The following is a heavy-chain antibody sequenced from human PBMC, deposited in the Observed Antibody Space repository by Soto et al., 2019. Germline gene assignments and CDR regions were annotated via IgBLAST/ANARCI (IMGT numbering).Heavy chain of an antibody. J-gene: IGHJ5*02. V-gene: IGHV1-18*01. CDR3: ASEKAVWFGERGWFDP. Sequence: QVKLVQSGAEVKKPGASVKVSCKASGYTFTSYGISWVRQAPGQGLEWMGWISAYNGNTNYAQKLQGRVTMTTDTTTSTAYMELRSLRSDDTAVYYCASEKAVWFGERGWFDPWGQGTLVTVSS. CDR2: ISAYNGNT. CDR1: GYTFTSYG. D-gene: IGHD3-10*01.